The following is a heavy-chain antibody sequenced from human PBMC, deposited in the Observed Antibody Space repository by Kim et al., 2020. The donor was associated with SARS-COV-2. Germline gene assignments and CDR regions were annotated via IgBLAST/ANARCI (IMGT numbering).Heavy chain of an antibody. D-gene: IGHD5-12*01. CDR3: ARGVATNSDFDY. Sequence: SETLSLTCTVSGGSISSGDYYWSWIRQPPGKGLEWIGYIYYSGSTYYNPSLKSRVTISVDTSKNQFSLKLSSVTAADTAVYYCARGVATNSDFDYWGQGTLVTVSS. V-gene: IGHV4-30-4*01. J-gene: IGHJ4*02. CDR2: IYYSGST. CDR1: GGSISSGDYY.